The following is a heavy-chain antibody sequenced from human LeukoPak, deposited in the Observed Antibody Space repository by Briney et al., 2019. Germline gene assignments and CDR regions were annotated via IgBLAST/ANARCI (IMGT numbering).Heavy chain of an antibody. J-gene: IGHJ4*02. CDR2: INSNGGRT. D-gene: IGHD3-22*01. Sequence: GGSLRLSCSASGFXFKKYASHWVRQAPGKGLEYVSAINSNGGRTYYADSVKGRFTISRDNSKNTLFLQMSSLRVDDTAVYYCVKDLYYDNSGYYSGAFDYWGQGTLVTVSS. CDR3: VKDLYYDNSGYYSGAFDY. CDR1: GFXFKKYA. V-gene: IGHV3-64D*06.